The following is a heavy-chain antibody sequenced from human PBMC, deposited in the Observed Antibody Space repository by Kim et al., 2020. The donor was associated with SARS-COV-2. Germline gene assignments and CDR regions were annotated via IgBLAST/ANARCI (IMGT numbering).Heavy chain of an antibody. D-gene: IGHD5-18*01. CDR3: AKDNWGYSYGSSYYYYYGMYV. Sequence: SVKVSCKASGGTFSSYAISWVRQAPGQGLEWMGRIIPILGIANYAQKFQGRVTITADKSTSTAYMELSSLRSEDTAVYYCAKDNWGYSYGSSYYYYYGMYVWGQGTTVTVSS. J-gene: IGHJ6*02. CDR1: GGTFSSYA. CDR2: IIPILGIA. V-gene: IGHV1-69*04.